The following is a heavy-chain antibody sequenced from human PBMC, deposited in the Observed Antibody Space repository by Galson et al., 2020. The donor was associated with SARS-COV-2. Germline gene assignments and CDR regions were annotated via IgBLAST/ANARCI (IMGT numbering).Heavy chain of an antibody. D-gene: IGHD5-18*01. Sequence: SETLSLTCAVYGGSFSGYSWTWIRQPPRKGLERIGYIYQREATHYNPYLKPPLTISLDRSKNQLALDLRSVTVADSAVSYCARRYTYGLSPYWYFDLWGRGTLVTFSS. CDR1: GGSFSGYS. J-gene: IGHJ2*01. CDR3: ARRYTYGLSPYWYFDL. V-gene: IGHV4-34*01. CDR2: IYQREAT.